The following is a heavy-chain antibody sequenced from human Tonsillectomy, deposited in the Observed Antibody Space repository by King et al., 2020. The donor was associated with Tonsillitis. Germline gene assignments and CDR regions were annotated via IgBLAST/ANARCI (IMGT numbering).Heavy chain of an antibody. V-gene: IGHV3-30*18. J-gene: IGHJ4*02. CDR3: AKDVRRYGSGSFPYS. CDR1: GFTFSNYC. Sequence: VQLVESGGGLVQPGGCLRLSCAASGFTFSNYCMHWLRQAPGKGLEWGAIISYDGSDLFQAESVKGRIIISRDDSKNTLYLEMNSLRAEDAALYYCAKDVRRYGSGSFPYSWGQGTLVTVSS. D-gene: IGHD3-10*01. CDR2: ISYDGSDL.